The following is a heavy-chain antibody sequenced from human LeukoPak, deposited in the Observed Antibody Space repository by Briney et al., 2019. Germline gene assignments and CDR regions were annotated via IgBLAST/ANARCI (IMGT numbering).Heavy chain of an antibody. CDR3: ARDGFYDSSGYPTDY. CDR1: GGTFSSYA. D-gene: IGHD3-22*01. Sequence: GDSVKVSCKASGGTFSSYAISWVRQAPGQGLEWMGGIIPIFGTANYAQKFQGRVTITADESTCTAYMELSSLRSEDTAVYYCARDGFYDSSGYPTDYWGQGTLVTVSS. CDR2: IIPIFGTA. V-gene: IGHV1-69*13. J-gene: IGHJ4*02.